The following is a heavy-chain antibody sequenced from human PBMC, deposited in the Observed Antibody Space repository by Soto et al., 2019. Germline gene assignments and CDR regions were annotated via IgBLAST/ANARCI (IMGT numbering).Heavy chain of an antibody. CDR3: ARDRQYYHFCSDYQNEGPYDMDV. CDR1: GGSFSGYY. CDR2: INHSGGT. V-gene: IGHV4-34*01. J-gene: IGHJ6*02. Sequence: SETLSLTCAVYGGSFSGYYWTWIRQAPGKGLEWIGEINHSGGTNYNSSLKRRVTISVDTSKNQFSLILYSVTAADTAVYYCARDRQYYHFCSDYQNEGPYDMDVWGQGTTVTVSS. D-gene: IGHD3-3*02.